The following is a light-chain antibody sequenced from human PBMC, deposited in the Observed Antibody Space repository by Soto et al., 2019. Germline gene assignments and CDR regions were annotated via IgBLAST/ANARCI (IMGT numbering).Light chain of an antibody. Sequence: QSALTQPASVSGSPGQSITISCTGTSSDVGGYNYVSWYQQHPGKAPKLMIYEVSNRPSGVSNRFSGSKSGNTASLTISGLQAEDEADYYCSPYTSSSTLGVFGGGNKLTVL. CDR1: SSDVGGYNY. J-gene: IGLJ2*01. CDR3: SPYTSSSTLGV. CDR2: EVS. V-gene: IGLV2-14*01.